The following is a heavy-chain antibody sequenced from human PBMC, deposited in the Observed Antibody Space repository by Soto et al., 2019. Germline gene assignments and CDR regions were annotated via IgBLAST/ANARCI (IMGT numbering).Heavy chain of an antibody. CDR2: VYPGDSDT. CDR3: ARQGYTYGYDY. J-gene: IGHJ4*02. CDR1: GYTFTTSL. Sequence: GESLKISCKGSGYTFTTSLIAWVRQMPGKALEWMGIVYPGDSDTRYSPSFQGQVTISADKSISTAYLQWSSLKASDTAMYYCARQGYTYGYDYWGQGTLVTVSS. D-gene: IGHD5-18*01. V-gene: IGHV5-51*01.